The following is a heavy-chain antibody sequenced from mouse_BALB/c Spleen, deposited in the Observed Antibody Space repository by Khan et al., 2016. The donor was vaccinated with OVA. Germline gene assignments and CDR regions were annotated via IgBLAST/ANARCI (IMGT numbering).Heavy chain of an antibody. CDR3: AITASIKY. D-gene: IGHD1-2*01. CDR1: GYSITSGYG. Sequence: EVQLQESGPGLVKPSQSLSLTCTVTGYSITSGYGWNWIRQFPGNKLEWMGYISYSGSTNYNPFLKSRIFITRDTSKNQFFLQLNSVTTEASATSYWAITASIKYWGQGTTLTVSS. V-gene: IGHV3-2*02. J-gene: IGHJ2*01. CDR2: ISYSGST.